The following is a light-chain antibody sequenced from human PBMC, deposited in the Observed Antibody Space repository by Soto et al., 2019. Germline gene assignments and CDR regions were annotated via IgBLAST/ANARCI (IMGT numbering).Light chain of an antibody. J-gene: IGLJ2*01. V-gene: IGLV1-44*01. CDR2: SND. CDR3: AAWDDSLPGPAV. CDR1: SSNIGSYA. Sequence: QSVLTQPPSASGTPGQRVTISCSGSSSNIGSYAVNWYQQLPGTAPKLLIYSNDQRPSGVPDRFSGSKSGTSASLAIGGLQSEDEADDYCAAWDDSLPGPAVFGGGTKLTVL.